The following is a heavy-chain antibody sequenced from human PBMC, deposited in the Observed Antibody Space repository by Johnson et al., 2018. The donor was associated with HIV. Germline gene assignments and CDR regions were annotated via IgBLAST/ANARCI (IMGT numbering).Heavy chain of an antibody. CDR2: ISYDGSNK. CDR3: ARGGIIHDAFDI. D-gene: IGHD1-1*01. V-gene: IGHV3-30*04. CDR1: GFTFSSYT. J-gene: IGHJ3*02. Sequence: QVQLVESGGGLVQPGGSLRLSCVASGFTFSSYTMHWVRQAPGKGLEWVAVISYDGSNKYFADSVKGRFTISRDNSKNTLYLQMSSLRAEDTAVYYCARGGIIHDAFDIWGQGTMVTVSS.